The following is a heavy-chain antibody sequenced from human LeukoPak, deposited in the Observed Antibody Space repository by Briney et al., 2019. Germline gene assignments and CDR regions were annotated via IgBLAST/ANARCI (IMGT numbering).Heavy chain of an antibody. CDR3: ARSPLYDFWSGYVDWFDP. D-gene: IGHD3-3*01. CDR1: GYTFTSYD. Sequence: ASVKVSCKASGYTFTSYDINWVRQATGQGLEWMGWMNPNSGNTGYAQKFQGRVTITRNTSISTAYMELSSLRSEDTAVYYCARSPLYDFWSGYVDWFDPWGQGTLVTVSS. CDR2: MNPNSGNT. J-gene: IGHJ5*02. V-gene: IGHV1-8*03.